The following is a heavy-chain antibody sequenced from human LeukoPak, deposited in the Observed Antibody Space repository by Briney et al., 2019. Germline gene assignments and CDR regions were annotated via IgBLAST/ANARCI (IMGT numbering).Heavy chain of an antibody. Sequence: PSETLSLTCTVSDGSITNYDWSWVRQPPGKGLEFIGHVHYSGATNYNPSLRSRVTISIDTSKKHFFLKLKSVTAADTAVYYCATGYGDFRVEGRYFYSWGQGTLVTVSS. V-gene: IGHV4-59*01. CDR3: ATGYGDFRVEGRYFYS. CDR2: VHYSGAT. D-gene: IGHD4-17*01. J-gene: IGHJ4*02. CDR1: DGSITNYD.